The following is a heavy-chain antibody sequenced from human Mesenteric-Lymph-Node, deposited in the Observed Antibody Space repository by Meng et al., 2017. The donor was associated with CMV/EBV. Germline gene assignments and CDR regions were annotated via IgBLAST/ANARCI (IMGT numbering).Heavy chain of an antibody. V-gene: IGHV3-73*01. D-gene: IGHD2-15*01. J-gene: IGHJ6*02. CDR2: IRSKANSYET. CDR3: ASSTGARYCGNRGCYSDYFYYGMDV. Sequence: GESLKISCAASGFTFSSYSMNWVRQASGKGLEWVGRIRSKANSYETSYAASVKGRFTISRDDSKNTAYLQMNSLESEDTAVYYCASSTGARYCGNRGCYSDYFYYGMDVWGQGTTVTVSS. CDR1: GFTFSSYS.